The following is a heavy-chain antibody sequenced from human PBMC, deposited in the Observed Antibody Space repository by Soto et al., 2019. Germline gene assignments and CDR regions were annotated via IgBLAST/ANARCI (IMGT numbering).Heavy chain of an antibody. Sequence: GGSMRLSCPASGFTFSSYAMSWVRQAPGKGLEWVSAISGSGGSTYYADSVKGRFTISRDNSKNTLYLQMNSLRAADTAVYYCAKVDSSGYYYSWFDPWGQGTLVTVSS. CDR3: AKVDSSGYYYSWFDP. J-gene: IGHJ5*02. V-gene: IGHV3-23*01. CDR2: ISGSGGST. D-gene: IGHD3-22*01. CDR1: GFTFSSYA.